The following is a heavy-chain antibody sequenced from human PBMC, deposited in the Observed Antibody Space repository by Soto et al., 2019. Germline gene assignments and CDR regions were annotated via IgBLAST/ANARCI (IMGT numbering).Heavy chain of an antibody. Sequence: QVPLQQSGPGLVKPSQTLSLPCTVSGGSISSGGYYWSWIRQHPGKVLEWIGYIYYSGSTYYNPSLKSRVTISVDTSKNQFSLKLSSVTAADTAVYYCAGGEYYYDSSGYLALDYWGQGTLVTVSS. CDR3: AGGEYYYDSSGYLALDY. D-gene: IGHD3-22*01. V-gene: IGHV4-31*03. J-gene: IGHJ4*02. CDR2: IYYSGST. CDR1: GGSISSGGYY.